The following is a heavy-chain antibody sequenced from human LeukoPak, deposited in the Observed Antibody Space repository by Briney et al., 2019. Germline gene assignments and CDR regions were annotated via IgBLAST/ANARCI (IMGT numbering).Heavy chain of an antibody. Sequence: PSETLSLTCTVSGGSVSSSNYYWGWIRQPPGKGLEWIGSIYYSGSTYYNPSLKSRVTISVDTSKNQFSLKLSSVTAADTAVYYCARAADIVVVVAFFNWFDPWGQGTLVTVSS. J-gene: IGHJ5*02. CDR2: IYYSGST. V-gene: IGHV4-39*07. CDR1: GGSVSSSNYY. CDR3: ARAADIVVVVAFFNWFDP. D-gene: IGHD2-15*01.